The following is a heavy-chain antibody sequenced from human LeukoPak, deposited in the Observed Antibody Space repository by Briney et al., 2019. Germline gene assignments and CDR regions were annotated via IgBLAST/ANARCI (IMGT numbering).Heavy chain of an antibody. CDR1: GFTFSSYG. J-gene: IGHJ6*02. CDR2: ISYDGSNK. V-gene: IGHV3-30*18. CDR3: AKVSHSSSWTDYYYYGMDV. D-gene: IGHD6-13*01. Sequence: GRSLRLSCAASGFTFSSYGMHWVRQAPGKGLEWVAVISYDGSNKYYADSVKGRFTISRDNSKNTLYLQMSSLRAEDTAVYYCAKVSHSSSWTDYYYYGMDVWGQGTTVTVSS.